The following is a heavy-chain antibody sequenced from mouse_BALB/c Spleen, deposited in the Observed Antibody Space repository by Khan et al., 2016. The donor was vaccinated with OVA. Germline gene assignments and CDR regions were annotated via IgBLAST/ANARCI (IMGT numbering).Heavy chain of an antibody. D-gene: IGHD2-10*01. J-gene: IGHJ4*01. Sequence: QIQLVQSGPELKKPGETVKISCKASGYTFTNFGMNWVKQAPGKGLEWMGWINTYTGEPTYADDFKGRFAFSLETSASTAYLQINNLKNEDTATYFCAKHPYFSYTMTYGGQGTSVTVSS. CDR3: AKHPYFSYTMTY. V-gene: IGHV9-3-1*01. CDR1: GYTFTNFG. CDR2: INTYTGEP.